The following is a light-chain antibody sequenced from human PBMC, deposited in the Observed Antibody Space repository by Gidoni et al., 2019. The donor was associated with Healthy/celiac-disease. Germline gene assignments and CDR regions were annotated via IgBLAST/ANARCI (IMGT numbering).Light chain of an antibody. CDR2: CAS. CDR1: QSDSSN. V-gene: IGKV3-15*01. CDR3: QQYNNWPPLT. Sequence: EIVMTQPPATLSVSPGERATLSCRASQSDSSNLAWYQQKPGQAPRLLIYCASTRATGIPARFSGSGSGTEFTLTISSLQSEDFAVYYCQQYNNWPPLTFGGGTKVEIK. J-gene: IGKJ4*01.